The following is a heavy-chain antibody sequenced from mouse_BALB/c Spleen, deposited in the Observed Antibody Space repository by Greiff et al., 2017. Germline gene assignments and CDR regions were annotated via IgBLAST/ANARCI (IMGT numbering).Heavy chain of an antibody. CDR3: LTNIDD. Sequence: EVKLVESGGGLVQPTGSLKLSCAASGFTLNTYAMNWVRQAPGKGLEWVARIRSKSNNYATYYADSVKDRFTISREDSQSMLYLQMNNLKTEDTAMYYCLTNIDDWGQGTTLTVSS. CDR1: GFTLNTYA. J-gene: IGHJ2*01. CDR2: IRSKSNNYAT. V-gene: IGHV10-1*02.